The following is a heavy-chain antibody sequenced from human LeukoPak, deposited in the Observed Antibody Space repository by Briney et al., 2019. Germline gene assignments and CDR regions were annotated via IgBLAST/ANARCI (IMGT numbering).Heavy chain of an antibody. CDR3: AYFRGGYGFDP. CDR1: GGSISSYY. V-gene: IGHV4-34*01. J-gene: IGHJ5*02. Sequence: PSETLSLTCTVSGGSISSYYWSWIRQPPGKGLEWIGEINHSGSTNYNPSLKSRVTISVDTSKNQFSLKLSSVTAADTAVYYCAYFRGGYGFDPWGQGTLVTVSS. D-gene: IGHD5-18*01. CDR2: INHSGST.